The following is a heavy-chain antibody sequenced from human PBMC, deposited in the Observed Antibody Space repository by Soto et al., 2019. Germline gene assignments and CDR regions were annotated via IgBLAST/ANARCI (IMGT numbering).Heavy chain of an antibody. CDR2: IYYSGST. V-gene: IGHV4-59*01. CDR1: GGSISSYY. Sequence: SETLSLTCTVSGGSISSYYWSWIRQPPGKGLEWIGYIYYSGSTNYNPSLKSRVTISVDTSKNQFSLKLSSVTAADTAVYYCARELNYDSSGYYRSYGMDVWGQG. D-gene: IGHD3-22*01. CDR3: ARELNYDSSGYYRSYGMDV. J-gene: IGHJ6*02.